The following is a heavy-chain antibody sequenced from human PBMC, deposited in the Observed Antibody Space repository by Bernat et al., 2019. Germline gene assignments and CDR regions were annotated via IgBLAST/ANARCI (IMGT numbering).Heavy chain of an antibody. CDR1: GGSISSSSYY. CDR2: IYYSGST. D-gene: IGHD1-26*01. V-gene: IGHV4-39*01. CDR3: AKGSRGSYTVYFDY. Sequence: SLTCTVSGGSISSSSYYWGWIRQPPGKGLEWIGSIYYSGSTYYNPSLKSRVTISVDTSKNQFSLKLSSVTAADTAVYYCAKGSRGSYTVYFDYWGQGTLVTVSS. J-gene: IGHJ4*02.